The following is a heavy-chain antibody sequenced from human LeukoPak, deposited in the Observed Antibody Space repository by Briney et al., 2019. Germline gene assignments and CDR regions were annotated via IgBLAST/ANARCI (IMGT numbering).Heavy chain of an antibody. Sequence: GRSLRLSCAASGFTFSNYDIHWVRQAPGKGLEWVAVISSDGRNNYFADSVKGRFTISRDNSKNTLYLQMNSLRAEDTAGYYCAKGGYYDYVWGSRNSYFDYWGQGTLVTVSS. CDR3: AKGGYYDYVWGSRNSYFDY. J-gene: IGHJ4*02. CDR1: GFTFSNYD. V-gene: IGHV3-30*18. CDR2: ISSDGRNN. D-gene: IGHD3-16*01.